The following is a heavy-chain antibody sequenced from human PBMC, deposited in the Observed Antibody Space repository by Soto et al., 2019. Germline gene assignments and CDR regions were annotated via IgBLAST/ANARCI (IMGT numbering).Heavy chain of an antibody. CDR1: GGTFSSYA. CDR3: ARGGYSGYDYTPEPYYYYGMDV. Sequence: SVKVSCKASGGTFSSYAISWVLQAPGQGLEWMGGIIPIFGTANYAQKFQGRVTITADESTSTAYMELSSLRSEDTAVYYCARGGYSGYDYTPEPYYYYGMDVWGQGTTVTVSS. V-gene: IGHV1-69*13. J-gene: IGHJ6*02. CDR2: IIPIFGTA. D-gene: IGHD5-12*01.